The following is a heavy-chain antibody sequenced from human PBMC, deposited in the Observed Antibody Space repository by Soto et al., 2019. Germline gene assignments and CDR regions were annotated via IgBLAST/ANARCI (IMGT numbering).Heavy chain of an antibody. D-gene: IGHD4-17*01. V-gene: IGHV4-30-4*01. Sequence: PQTLSLTCTVSGGSISSGYYYWSWVRQPPGKGLEGIRYLYYSGSTYYTPSLKSRVTISVDTSKNQFSLKLSSVTAADTAVYYCARSAETTETPGYWGQGTLVTGS. CDR3: ARSAETTETPGY. CDR1: GGSISSGYYY. CDR2: LYYSGST. J-gene: IGHJ4*02.